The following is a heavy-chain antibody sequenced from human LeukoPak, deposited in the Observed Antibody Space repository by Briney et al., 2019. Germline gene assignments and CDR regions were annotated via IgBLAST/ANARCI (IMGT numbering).Heavy chain of an antibody. CDR2: INWNGGST. J-gene: IGHJ3*02. Sequence: GGSLRLSCAASGFTFDDYGMSWFRQAPGKGLEWVSGINWNGGSTGYADSVKGRFTISRDNAKNSLYLQMNSLRAEDTALYYCARGSGSYIFGAFDIWGQGTMVTVSS. CDR1: GFTFDDYG. D-gene: IGHD1-26*01. V-gene: IGHV3-20*04. CDR3: ARGSGSYIFGAFDI.